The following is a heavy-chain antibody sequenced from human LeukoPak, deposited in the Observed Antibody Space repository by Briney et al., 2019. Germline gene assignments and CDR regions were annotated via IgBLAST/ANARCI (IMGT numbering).Heavy chain of an antibody. CDR2: ISSSGSTI. Sequence: GGSLRLSCAASGFPSNIYEMNWVRRAPGKGLEWVSYISSSGSTIYYADSVKGRFTISRDNAKNSLYLQMNSLRAEDTAVYYCARDLTTTSEHWGQGTLVTVSS. V-gene: IGHV3-48*03. CDR3: ARDLTTTSEH. J-gene: IGHJ4*02. D-gene: IGHD4-17*01. CDR1: GFPSNIYE.